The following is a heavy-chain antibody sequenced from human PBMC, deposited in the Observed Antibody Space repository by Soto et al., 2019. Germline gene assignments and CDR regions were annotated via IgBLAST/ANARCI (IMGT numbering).Heavy chain of an antibody. CDR2: IYYSGST. J-gene: IGHJ6*02. CDR3: ARGITIFGVVINSYYYGMDV. CDR1: GGSISSSSYY. Sequence: PSETLSLTCTISGGSISSSSYYWGWIRQPPGKGLEWIGSIYYSGSTYYNPSLKSRVTISVDTSKNQFSLKLSSVTAADTAVHYCARGITIFGVVINSYYYGMDVWGQGTTVT. V-gene: IGHV4-39*01. D-gene: IGHD3-3*01.